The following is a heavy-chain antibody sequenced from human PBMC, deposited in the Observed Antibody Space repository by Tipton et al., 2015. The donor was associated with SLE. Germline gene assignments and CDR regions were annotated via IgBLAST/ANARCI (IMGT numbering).Heavy chain of an antibody. V-gene: IGHV3-30*03. CDR3: ARVTYYYDSSGYYFDY. CDR1: GFTFSSYG. J-gene: IGHJ4*02. CDR2: ISYDGSNK. D-gene: IGHD3-22*01. Sequence: SLRLSCAASGFTFSSYGMHWVRQAPGKGLEWVAVISYDGSNKYYADSVKGRFTISRDNSKNTLYLQMNSLRAEDTAVYYCARVTYYYDSSGYYFDYWGQGTLVTVSS.